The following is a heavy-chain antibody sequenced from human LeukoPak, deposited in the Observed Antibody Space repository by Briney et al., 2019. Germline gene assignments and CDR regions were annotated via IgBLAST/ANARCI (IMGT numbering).Heavy chain of an antibody. J-gene: IGHJ5*02. V-gene: IGHV1-2*02. CDR1: GYTFTGYY. Sequence: GASVKVSCKASGYTFTGYYMHWVRQAPGQGLEWMGWINPNSGGTNYAQKFQGRVTMTRDTSISTAYMELSRLRSDDTAVYYCARIAGSGNPWDWFDPWGQGTLVTVSS. CDR2: INPNSGGT. D-gene: IGHD3-10*01. CDR3: ARIAGSGNPWDWFDP.